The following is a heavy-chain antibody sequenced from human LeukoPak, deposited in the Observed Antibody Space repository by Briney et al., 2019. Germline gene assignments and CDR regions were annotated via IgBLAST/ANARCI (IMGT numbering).Heavy chain of an antibody. CDR3: ARARAYCSSTSCPRDMDV. CDR2: IYHSGST. D-gene: IGHD2-2*01. J-gene: IGHJ6*03. Sequence: SQTLSLTCTVSGGSISSGGYYWSWIRQPPGKGLEWIGYIYHSGSTYYNPSLKSRVTISVDRSKNQFSLKLSSVTAADTAVYYCARARAYCSSTSCPRDMDVWGKGTTVTVSS. V-gene: IGHV4-30-2*01. CDR1: GGSISSGGYY.